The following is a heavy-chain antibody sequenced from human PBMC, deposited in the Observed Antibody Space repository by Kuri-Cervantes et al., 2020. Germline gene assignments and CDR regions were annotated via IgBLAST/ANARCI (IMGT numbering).Heavy chain of an antibody. Sequence: GGSLRLSCAASGFTFSDYYMTWIRQAPGKGLEWVSYISSGGRTIYYADSLKGRFTISRDNSKKLVYLQMNSLRAEDTAVYYCAKAQQQLDHFTNFFHYWGQGALVTVSS. CDR3: AKAQQQLDHFTNFFHY. CDR1: GFTFSDYY. V-gene: IGHV3-11*04. J-gene: IGHJ4*02. D-gene: IGHD6-13*01. CDR2: ISSGGRTI.